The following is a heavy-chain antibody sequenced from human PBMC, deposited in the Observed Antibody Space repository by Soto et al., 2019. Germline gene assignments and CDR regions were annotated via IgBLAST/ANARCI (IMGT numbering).Heavy chain of an antibody. CDR2: IYSGGST. CDR3: ARVGVIVATIGFAFDI. CDR1: GFTVSSNY. J-gene: IGHJ3*02. Sequence: EVPLVESGGGLVQPGGSLRLSCAASGFTVSSNYMSWVRQAPGKGLEWVSVIYSGGSTYYADSVKGRFTISRHNSKNTLYLQMNSLRAEDTAVYYCARVGVIVATIGFAFDIWGQGTMVTVSS. D-gene: IGHD5-12*01. V-gene: IGHV3-53*04.